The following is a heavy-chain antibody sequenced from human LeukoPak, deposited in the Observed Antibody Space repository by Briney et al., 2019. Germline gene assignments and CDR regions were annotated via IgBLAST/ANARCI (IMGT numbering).Heavy chain of an antibody. CDR3: ARQQSWYRAGYFDY. D-gene: IGHD6-13*01. V-gene: IGHV4-38-2*01. CDR1: GYSISSGYY. CDR2: IYYSGST. Sequence: PSETLSLTCAVSGYSISSGYYWGWIRPPPGKGLEWIGSIYYSGSTYYNPSLKSRVTISVDTSKNQFSMKLSSVTAADTAVYYCARQQSWYRAGYFDYWGQGTLVTVSS. J-gene: IGHJ4*02.